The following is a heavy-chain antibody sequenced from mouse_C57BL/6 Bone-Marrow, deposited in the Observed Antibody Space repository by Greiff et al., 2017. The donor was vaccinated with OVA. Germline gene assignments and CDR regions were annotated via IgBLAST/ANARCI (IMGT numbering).Heavy chain of an antibody. V-gene: IGHV1-81*01. CDR1: CFTFTSYC. CDR2: IYPRSGNT. Sequence: VQLQPSGAVLARPGASVPLSCPASCFTFTSYCLCCVKPRTVPCLSLIGEIYPRSGNTYYNEKFKGKATLTADKSSSTAYMELRSLTSEDSAVYFCARVNSYWGQGTLVTVSA. CDR3: ARVNSY. J-gene: IGHJ3*01.